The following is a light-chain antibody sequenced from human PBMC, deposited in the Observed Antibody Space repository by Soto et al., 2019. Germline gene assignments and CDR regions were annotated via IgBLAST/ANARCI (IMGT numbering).Light chain of an antibody. V-gene: IGKV1-39*01. CDR1: QSVSGY. Sequence: DIQMTHSPSSLSASVGDRVTITCRASQSVSGYLNWYQQKAGQAPELLIYAASSLQSGVPSRFRGSGSGTDFTLTINGLQPEDFAIYYCQQTYTTPITFGQGTRLEIK. CDR2: AAS. J-gene: IGKJ5*01. CDR3: QQTYTTPIT.